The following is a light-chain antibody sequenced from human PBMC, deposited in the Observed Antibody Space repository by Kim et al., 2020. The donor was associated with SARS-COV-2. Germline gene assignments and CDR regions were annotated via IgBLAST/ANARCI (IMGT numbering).Light chain of an antibody. CDR2: DTD. J-gene: IGLJ3*02. Sequence: PGGTVTLSHGSTTASVTSHHYPFWFQQKPGQAPRTLIYDTDKRQSWTPTRFSGSLRGGEAALTLSSAQPEDEADYYCLLYYGGPRVFGGGTQLTVL. CDR1: TASVTSHHY. V-gene: IGLV7-46*01. CDR3: LLYYGGPRV.